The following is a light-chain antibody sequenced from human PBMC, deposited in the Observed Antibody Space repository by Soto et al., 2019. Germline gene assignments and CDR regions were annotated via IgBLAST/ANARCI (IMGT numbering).Light chain of an antibody. V-gene: IGKV3-11*01. CDR2: DAS. CDR1: QSVSSY. Sequence: EIVLTQSPATLSLSPGERATLSCRASQSVSSYLAWYQQKPGQAPRLLIYDASNRATGIPARFSGSGSVTVFTLIISSLEPEDFSVYYYQQRSNWPLTFGPGTKVDIK. CDR3: QQRSNWPLT. J-gene: IGKJ3*01.